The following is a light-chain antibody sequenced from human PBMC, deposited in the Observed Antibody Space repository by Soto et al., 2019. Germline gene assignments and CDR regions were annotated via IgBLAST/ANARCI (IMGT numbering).Light chain of an antibody. CDR1: QSVSSSY. Sequence: EIVLTQSPGTLSLSPGERATFSCRASQSVSSSYLAWYQQKPGQAPRLLIYGASSRATGIPDRFSGSGSGTDFTLTISRLEPEDFAVYYCQQYGSSPGTFGQGTKVGIK. CDR2: GAS. CDR3: QQYGSSPGT. V-gene: IGKV3-20*01. J-gene: IGKJ1*01.